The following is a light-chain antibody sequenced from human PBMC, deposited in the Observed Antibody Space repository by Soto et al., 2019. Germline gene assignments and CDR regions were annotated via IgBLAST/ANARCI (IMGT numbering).Light chain of an antibody. Sequence: EIVLTQSPGTLSLCPGERATLSCRASQSVSSSYLAWYQQKPGQAPRLLIYGASSRATGIPDRFSGSGSGTDFTLTISRLEPEDFAVYYCQQYGSSPPITFGQGTRLEMK. V-gene: IGKV3-20*01. CDR3: QQYGSSPPIT. CDR1: QSVSSSY. CDR2: GAS. J-gene: IGKJ5*01.